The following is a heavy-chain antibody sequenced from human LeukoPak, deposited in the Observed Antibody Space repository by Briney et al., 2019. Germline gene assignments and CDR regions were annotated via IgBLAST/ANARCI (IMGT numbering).Heavy chain of an antibody. CDR3: ARRADYYDSSGYYPATEDAFDI. J-gene: IGHJ3*02. V-gene: IGHV4-39*01. D-gene: IGHD3-22*01. CDR2: IYSSGST. CDR1: GGSISSSSYY. Sequence: SETLSLTCTVSGGSISSSSYYWGWIRQPPGKGLEWIGSIYSSGSTYYNPSLKSRVTISVDTSKNQFSLKLSSVTAADTAVYYCARRADYYDSSGYYPATEDAFDIWGQGTMVTVSS.